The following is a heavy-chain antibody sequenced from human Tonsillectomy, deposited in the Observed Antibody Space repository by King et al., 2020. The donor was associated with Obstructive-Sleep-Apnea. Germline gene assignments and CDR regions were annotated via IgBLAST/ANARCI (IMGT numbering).Heavy chain of an antibody. D-gene: IGHD2-2*01. J-gene: IGHJ4*02. CDR2: IIPILGIA. V-gene: IGHV1-69*04. Sequence: QLVQSGAEVKKPGSSVKVSCKASGGTFSSYAISWVRQAPGQGLEWMGGIIPILGIANYAQKFQGRVTITADKSTSTAYMELSSLRSEDTAVYYCARSPVLGYCSSTSCYSDCSGGSCYHPFDYWGQGTLVTVSS. CDR3: ARSPVLGYCSSTSCYSDCSGGSCYHPFDY. CDR1: GGTFSSYA.